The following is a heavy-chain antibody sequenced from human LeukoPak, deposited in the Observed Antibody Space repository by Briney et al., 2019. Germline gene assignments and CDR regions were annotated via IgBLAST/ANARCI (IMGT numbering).Heavy chain of an antibody. V-gene: IGHV1-69*05. J-gene: IGHJ6*03. CDR2: IIPIFGTA. CDR3: ARGLSAGVDVYYYYMDV. D-gene: IGHD3-10*01. Sequence: GASVKVSCKXSGGTFIRSAISWVQQAPGQGLEGMGRIIPIFGTANYSQKFQGRVTITTDESTNTAYMELSSLRSEDTAVYYCARGLSAGVDVYYYYMDVWGKGTTVTVSS. CDR1: GGTFIRSA.